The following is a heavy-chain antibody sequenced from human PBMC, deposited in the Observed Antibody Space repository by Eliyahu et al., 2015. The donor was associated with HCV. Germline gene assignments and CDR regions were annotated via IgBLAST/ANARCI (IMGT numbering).Heavy chain of an antibody. CDR1: GFTFSXRD. CDR2: IWFGGTIN. V-gene: IGHV3-33*03. CDR3: ATRSGAGEYSPYFSYYYGLDV. D-gene: IGHD2/OR15-2a*01. Sequence: QMYLVESGGGVAQPGXXLRLXCAASGFTFSXRDIXWVRQTPGKGLEWLTVIWFGGTINYYLESLKGRFTISRDDSKSAVFLDMNGLTAEDTAVYFCATRSGAGEYSPYFSYYYGLDVWGQGTTVIVSS. J-gene: IGHJ6*02.